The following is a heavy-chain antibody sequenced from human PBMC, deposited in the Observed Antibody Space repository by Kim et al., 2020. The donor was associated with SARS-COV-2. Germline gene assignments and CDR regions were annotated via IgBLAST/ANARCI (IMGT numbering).Heavy chain of an antibody. D-gene: IGHD6-13*01. CDR3: ARSWYLNWCDP. V-gene: IGHV6-1*01. Sequence: NDYARSVKRRITINPDTSKNQFSLQLNSVTPEDTAIYYCARSWYLNWCDPWGQGTLVTVSS. J-gene: IGHJ5*02. CDR2: N.